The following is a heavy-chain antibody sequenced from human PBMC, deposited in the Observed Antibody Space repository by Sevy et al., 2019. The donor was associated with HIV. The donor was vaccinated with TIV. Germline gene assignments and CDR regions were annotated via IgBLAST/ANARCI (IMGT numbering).Heavy chain of an antibody. D-gene: IGHD4-17*01. J-gene: IGHJ6*02. V-gene: IGHV3-30-3*01. Sequence: GGSLRLSCAASGFALSNYYAMHCVRQAPGKGLEWVALISNDGSDKYYADSVKGRFTISRDNFKNTLYLQMNSLTTEDTAVYYCARPRANYVDHYFFYAMDVWGQGTTVTVSS. CDR3: ARPRANYVDHYFFYAMDV. CDR1: GFALSNYYA. CDR2: ISNDGSDK.